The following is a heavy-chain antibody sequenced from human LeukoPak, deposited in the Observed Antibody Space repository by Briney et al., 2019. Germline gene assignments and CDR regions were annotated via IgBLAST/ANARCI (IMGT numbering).Heavy chain of an antibody. CDR1: GGSISNDGYY. D-gene: IGHD7-27*01. J-gene: IGHJ5*02. CDR2: IYYSGST. Sequence: SETLSLTCNVSGGSISNDGYYWSWIRQYPGTGLEWLGYIYYSGSTYYNPSLKSRVTLSVDTSKSQFSLRLSSVTAADTAVYYCARDLTGDQFFDPWGQGTLVTVSS. V-gene: IGHV4-31*03. CDR3: ARDLTGDQFFDP.